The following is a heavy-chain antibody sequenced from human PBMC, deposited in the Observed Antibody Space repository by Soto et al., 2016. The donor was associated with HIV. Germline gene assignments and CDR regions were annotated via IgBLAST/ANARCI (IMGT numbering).Heavy chain of an antibody. Sequence: EVNLLESGGGLVQPGGSLKLSCGASGFTFGNYAMSWVRQAPGKGLEWVSGISDSGSNTYYADSVKGRFTISRDNSKNTLYLHMNSPRAEDTAVYYCAKDLRMTMVQGFIDALDFWGQGTMVTVSS. J-gene: IGHJ3*01. CDR1: GFTFGNYA. CDR2: ISDSGSNT. CDR3: AKDLRMTMVQGFIDALDF. D-gene: IGHD3-10*01. V-gene: IGHV3-23*01.